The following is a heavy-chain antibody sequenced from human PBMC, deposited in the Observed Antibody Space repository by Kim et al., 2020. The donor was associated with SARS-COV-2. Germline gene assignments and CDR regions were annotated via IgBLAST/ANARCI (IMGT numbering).Heavy chain of an antibody. CDR3: ARDAPGGNTFFDY. J-gene: IGHJ4*02. V-gene: IGHV4-31*03. Sequence: SETLSLTCNVSGASISRGGYSWNWIRQRPGKGLEWIGNIYHSGNGDYNSSLRSRVLISLDTSKNQFSLKLASVTAADTALYYCARDAPGGNTFFDYWGQGTLVTVSS. CDR1: GASISRGGYS. D-gene: IGHD1-1*01. CDR2: IYHSGNG.